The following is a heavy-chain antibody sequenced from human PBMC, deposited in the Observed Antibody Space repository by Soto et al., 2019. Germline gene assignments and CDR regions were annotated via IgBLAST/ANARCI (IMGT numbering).Heavy chain of an antibody. D-gene: IGHD2-2*01. Sequence: PGGSLRLSCAASGFTFSGSAMHWVRQASGKGLEWVGRIRSKANSYATAYAASVKGRFTISRDDSKNTAYLQMNSLKTEDTAVYYCTTIFYCISTSCYSDYYGMDVWGQGTTVTVSS. V-gene: IGHV3-73*01. J-gene: IGHJ6*02. CDR3: TTIFYCISTSCYSDYYGMDV. CDR2: IRSKANSYAT. CDR1: GFTFSGSA.